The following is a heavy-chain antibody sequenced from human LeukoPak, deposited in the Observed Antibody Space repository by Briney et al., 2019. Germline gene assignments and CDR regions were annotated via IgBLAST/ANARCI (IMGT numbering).Heavy chain of an antibody. J-gene: IGHJ4*02. CDR1: GGSISSYY. CDR2: IYYSGST. D-gene: IGHD3-22*01. Sequence: PSETLSLTCTVSGGSISSYYWSWIRQPPGKGLEWIGYIYYSGSTNYNPSLKSRVTISVDTSKNQFSLKLSSVTAADTAVYYCARGPNYYDSSGYQILYGYWGQGTLVTVSS. V-gene: IGHV4-59*12. CDR3: ARGPNYYDSSGYQILYGY.